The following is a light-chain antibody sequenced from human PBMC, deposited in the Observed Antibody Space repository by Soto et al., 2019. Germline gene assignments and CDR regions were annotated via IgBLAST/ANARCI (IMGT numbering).Light chain of an antibody. V-gene: IGKV3-11*01. CDR1: QSVGSY. J-gene: IGKJ5*01. Sequence: EIVLTHSPATLSLSPGERATLSCRASQSVGSYLAWYQQKPGQAPRLLIYDASNRATGIPARFSGSGSGTDSTLTISSLEPEDFAVYYCQQRSNWPPITFGQGTRLEI. CDR3: QQRSNWPPIT. CDR2: DAS.